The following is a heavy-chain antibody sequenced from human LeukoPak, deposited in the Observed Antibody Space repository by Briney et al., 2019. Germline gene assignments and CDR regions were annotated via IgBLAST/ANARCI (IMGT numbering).Heavy chain of an antibody. CDR2: ISGSGSTI. J-gene: IGHJ6*03. Sequence: GGSLRLSCAASGFTFSDYYMSWIRQAPGKGLEWVSHISGSGSTIYYADSVKGRFTISRDNAKNSLYLQMNSLRAEDTAVYYCARVPGLRFLEWPPYYYYMDVWGKGTTVTVSS. V-gene: IGHV3-11*04. CDR1: GFTFSDYY. D-gene: IGHD3-3*01. CDR3: ARVPGLRFLEWPPYYYYMDV.